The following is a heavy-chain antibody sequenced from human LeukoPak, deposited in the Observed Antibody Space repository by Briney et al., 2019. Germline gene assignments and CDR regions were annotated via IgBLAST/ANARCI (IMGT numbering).Heavy chain of an antibody. CDR2: INPNSGGT. CDR1: GYTFTGYY. CDR3: ARVRAPRGITMVRGVITPPDY. Sequence: ASVKVSCKASGYTFTGYYMHWVRQAPGQGLEWMGWINPNSGGTNYAQKFQGRVTMTRDTSISTAYMELSRLRSDDTAVYYCARVRAPRGITMVRGVITPPDYWGQGTLVTVSS. V-gene: IGHV1-2*02. D-gene: IGHD3-10*01. J-gene: IGHJ4*02.